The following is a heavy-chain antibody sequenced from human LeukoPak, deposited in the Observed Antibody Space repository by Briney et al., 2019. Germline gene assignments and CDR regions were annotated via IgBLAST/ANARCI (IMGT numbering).Heavy chain of an antibody. CDR3: ATMVRGVITGGFDY. Sequence: SGGSLRLSCAASGFTFSSYAMSWVRQAPGKGLEWVSAISGSGGSTYYADSVKGRFTISRDNSKNTLYLQMNSLRAEDTAVYYCATMVRGVITGGFDYWGQGTLVTVSS. CDR1: GFTFSSYA. V-gene: IGHV3-23*01. J-gene: IGHJ4*02. CDR2: ISGSGGST. D-gene: IGHD3-10*01.